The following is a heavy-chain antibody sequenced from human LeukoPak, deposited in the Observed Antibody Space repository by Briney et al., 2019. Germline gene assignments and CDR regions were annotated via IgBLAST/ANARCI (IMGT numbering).Heavy chain of an antibody. CDR3: ARHSGYPESFDY. Sequence: GGSLRLSCAASGFTFSSYAMSWVRQAPGKGLEWVAVIWYDGSNKYYADSVKGRFTISRDNSKNTLYLQMNSLRAEDTAVYYCARHSGYPESFDYWGQGTLVTVSS. D-gene: IGHD3-22*01. J-gene: IGHJ4*02. V-gene: IGHV3-33*08. CDR1: GFTFSSYA. CDR2: IWYDGSNK.